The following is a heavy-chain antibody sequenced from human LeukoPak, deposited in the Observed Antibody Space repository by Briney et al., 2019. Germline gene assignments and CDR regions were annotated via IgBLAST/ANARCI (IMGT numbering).Heavy chain of an antibody. V-gene: IGHV4-34*01. CDR2: IHYTGAT. J-gene: IGHJ4*02. CDR3: ARGNILSGYCFDF. CDR1: GGSITGYY. Sequence: SEILSLTCAVYGGSITGYYWSWIRQPPGKGLEWVGEIHYTGATSYNPSLKSRATISIDTSKNQVSLKLSSVTAADTAVYYCARGNILSGYCFDFWGQGALVTVSS. D-gene: IGHD3-9*01.